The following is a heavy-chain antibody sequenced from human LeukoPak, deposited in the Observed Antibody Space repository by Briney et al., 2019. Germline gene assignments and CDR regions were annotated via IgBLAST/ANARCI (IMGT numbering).Heavy chain of an antibody. V-gene: IGHV4-59*08. CDR2: IYYSGST. CDR3: ARHGGFGELSNFDY. CDR1: GGSISTYY. Sequence: SETLSLTCTVPGGSISTYYWSWIRQPPGKGLEWIGSIYYSGSTNYNPSLKSRVTISVDTSKNQFSLNLSSVTAADTAVYYCARHGGFGELSNFDYWGQGTLVTVSS. J-gene: IGHJ4*02. D-gene: IGHD3-16*02.